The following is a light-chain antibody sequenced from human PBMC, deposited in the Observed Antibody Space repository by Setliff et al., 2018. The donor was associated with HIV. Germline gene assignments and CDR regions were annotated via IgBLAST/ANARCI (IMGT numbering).Light chain of an antibody. CDR2: EVT. Sequence: QSALAQPASVSGSPGQSIAISCTGSSGDVGGFNSVSWYQQHSDKAPKLIVYEVTNRPSEVSDRFFGSKSGNTASLTISGLQTEDEADYYCLSYTTTTPSPYVFGTGTKVTVL. CDR3: LSYTTTTPSPYV. CDR1: SGDVGGFNS. J-gene: IGLJ1*01. V-gene: IGLV2-14*03.